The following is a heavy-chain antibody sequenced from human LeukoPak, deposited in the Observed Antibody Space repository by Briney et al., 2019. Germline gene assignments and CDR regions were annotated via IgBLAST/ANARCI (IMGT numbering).Heavy chain of an antibody. Sequence: ASVKVSCKASGYTFTGYYMHWVRQAPGQGLEWMGWINPSRGGTDSAQKFQGRVTMTRDTSIRTAYMDLSSLRSDETAVYYCARGGGRYSSSWEIDYWGQGTLVTVSS. V-gene: IGHV1-2*02. D-gene: IGHD6-13*01. CDR3: ARGGGRYSSSWEIDY. CDR2: INPSRGGT. J-gene: IGHJ4*02. CDR1: GYTFTGYY.